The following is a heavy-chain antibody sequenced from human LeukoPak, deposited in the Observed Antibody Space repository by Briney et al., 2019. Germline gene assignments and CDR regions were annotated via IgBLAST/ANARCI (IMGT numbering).Heavy chain of an antibody. J-gene: IGHJ4*02. CDR1: GGSISSYY. V-gene: IGHV4-59*08. Sequence: RSSETLSLTCTVSGGSISSYYWSWIRQPPGKGLEWIGYIYYSGSTNYNPSLKSRVTISVDTSKNQFSLKLSSVTAADTAVYYCARHYYDSSGHLGYWGQGTLVTVSS. CDR3: ARHYYDSSGHLGY. D-gene: IGHD3-22*01. CDR2: IYYSGST.